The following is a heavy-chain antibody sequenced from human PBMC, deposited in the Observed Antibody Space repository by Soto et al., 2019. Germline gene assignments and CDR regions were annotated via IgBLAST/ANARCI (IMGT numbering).Heavy chain of an antibody. V-gene: IGHV1-18*01. CDR3: ARDSSGYGHDAFDS. CDR2: ISAYNGNT. CDR1: GYTFTSYG. J-gene: IGHJ3*02. Sequence: ASVKVSCKASGYTFTSYGISWVRQAPGQGLEWMGWISAYNGNTNYAQKLQGRVTMTTDTSTSTAYMELRSLRSDDTAVYYCARDSSGYGHDAFDSWGQGTMVTVSS. D-gene: IGHD3-22*01.